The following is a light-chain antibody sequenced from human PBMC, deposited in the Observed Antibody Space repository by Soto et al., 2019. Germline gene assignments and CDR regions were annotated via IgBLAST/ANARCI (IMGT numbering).Light chain of an antibody. V-gene: IGLV2-8*01. CDR2: EVT. Sequence: QSVLTQPPSASGSPGQSVTISCTVTSSDVGGYNYVSWYQRHPGKAPKLMIFEVTKRPSGVPDRFSGSKSGNTASLTVSGLQAEDESDYYCSSYAGSNNYVFGAGTKVTVL. CDR1: SSDVGGYNY. J-gene: IGLJ1*01. CDR3: SSYAGSNNYV.